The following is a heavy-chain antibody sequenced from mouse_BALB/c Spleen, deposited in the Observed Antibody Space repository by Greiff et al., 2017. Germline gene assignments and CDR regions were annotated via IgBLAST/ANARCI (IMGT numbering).Heavy chain of an antibody. D-gene: IGHD2-3*01. CDR2: IYPGGGYT. CDR1: GYTFTNYW. J-gene: IGHJ2*01. V-gene: IGHV1-63*02. CDR3: ARRLLLDY. Sequence: VHLVESGAELVRPGTSVKISCKASGYTFTNYWLGWVKQRPGHGLEWIGDIYPGGGYTNYNEKFKGKATLTADTSSSTAYMQLSSLTSEDSAVYFCARRLLLDYWGQGTTLTVSS.